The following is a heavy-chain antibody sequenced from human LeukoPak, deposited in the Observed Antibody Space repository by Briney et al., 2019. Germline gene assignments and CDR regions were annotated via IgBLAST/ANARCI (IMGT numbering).Heavy chain of an antibody. D-gene: IGHD1-26*01. CDR2: VYYSGST. Sequence: SETLSLTCTVSGGSISSYYWSWIRQPPGQGLEWIGYVYYSGSTNYNPSLTSRVTISVDTSKNQFSLKLSSVTAADTAVYYCARDQTKWEPLRRRDYYYMDVWGKGTTVTVSS. CDR1: GGSISSYY. CDR3: ARDQTKWEPLRRRDYYYMDV. V-gene: IGHV4-59*01. J-gene: IGHJ6*03.